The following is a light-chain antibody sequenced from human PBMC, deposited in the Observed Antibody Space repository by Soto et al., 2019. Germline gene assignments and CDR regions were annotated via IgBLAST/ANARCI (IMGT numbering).Light chain of an antibody. Sequence: EIVLTQSPGTLSLSPGERATLSCRASQSVSSSYLAWYQQKPGQAPRRLIYGASSRATVIPDRFSGSGSGTDFTLTISRLQPEDFAVYYCQQYGSSPGVTFGPGTKVDIK. CDR2: GAS. CDR3: QQYGSSPGVT. V-gene: IGKV3-20*01. CDR1: QSVSSSY. J-gene: IGKJ3*01.